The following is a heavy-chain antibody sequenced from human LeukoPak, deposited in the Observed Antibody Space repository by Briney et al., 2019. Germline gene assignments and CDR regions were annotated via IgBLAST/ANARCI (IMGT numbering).Heavy chain of an antibody. J-gene: IGHJ4*02. D-gene: IGHD3-3*01. Sequence: GASVKVSCKASGYTFTGYYMHWVRQAPGQGLEWMGWINPNSGGTNYAQKLQGRVTMTTGTSTSTAYMELRSLRSDDTAVYYCARAPPEARDFWSGYYPFDYWGQGTLVTVSS. CDR3: ARAPPEARDFWSGYYPFDY. V-gene: IGHV1-2*02. CDR2: INPNSGGT. CDR1: GYTFTGYY.